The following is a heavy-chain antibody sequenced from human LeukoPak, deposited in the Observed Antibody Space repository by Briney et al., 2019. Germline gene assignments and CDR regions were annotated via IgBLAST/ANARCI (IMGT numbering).Heavy chain of an antibody. CDR2: ISAYNGNT. D-gene: IGHD6-13*01. CDR1: GYTFTSYG. J-gene: IGHJ6*02. Sequence: GASVKLSCKASGYTFTSYGISWVRQAPGQGLEWMGWISAYNGNTNYAQKLQGRVTMTTDTSTSTAYMELRSLRSDDTAVYYCARDRGSSDYYYYGMDVWGQGTTVTVSS. CDR3: ARDRGSSDYYYYGMDV. V-gene: IGHV1-18*01.